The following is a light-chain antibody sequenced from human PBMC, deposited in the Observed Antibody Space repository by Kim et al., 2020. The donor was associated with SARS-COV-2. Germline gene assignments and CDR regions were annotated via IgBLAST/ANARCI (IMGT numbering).Light chain of an antibody. V-gene: IGLV4-60*03. Sequence: SSVTLTCTLGSGHSSYIIAWHQQQPGKAPRYLMKLEGSGSYNKGSGVPDLFSGSSSGADRYLTISNHQSEDEADYYCETWDSNTWVFGGGTQLTVL. CDR1: SGHSSYI. J-gene: IGLJ3*02. CDR3: ETWDSNTWV. CDR2: LEGSGSY.